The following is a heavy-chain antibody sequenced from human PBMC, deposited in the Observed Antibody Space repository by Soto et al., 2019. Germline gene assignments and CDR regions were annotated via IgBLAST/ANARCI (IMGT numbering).Heavy chain of an antibody. J-gene: IGHJ5*01. CDR2: INPDGGST. Sequence: QVQLVQSGAEAKKPGASVKISCKASGYSFIDHYIHWVRQAPGQGLEWMGVINPDGGSTSYAQKVQGRVSVTADTSTSTGYLDLTSLTLEDTAVYYCARDPRSWNYVGFGDSWGQGTLVTVST. CDR1: GYSFIDHY. D-gene: IGHD3-16*01. CDR3: ARDPRSWNYVGFGDS. V-gene: IGHV1-46*01.